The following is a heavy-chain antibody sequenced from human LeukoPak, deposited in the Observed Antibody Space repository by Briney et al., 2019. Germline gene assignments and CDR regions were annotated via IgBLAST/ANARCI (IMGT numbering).Heavy chain of an antibody. Sequence: ASVTISCKASGYTCTSYGISWVRQAPGQGLEWMGWISAYNGNTNYAQKLQGRVTMTTDTSTSTAYMELRSLRSDDTAVYYCARDLRGSTTFDIWGQDTMVTVSS. CDR2: ISAYNGNT. V-gene: IGHV1-18*01. J-gene: IGHJ3*02. D-gene: IGHD3-10*01. CDR3: ARDLRGSTTFDI. CDR1: GYTCTSYG.